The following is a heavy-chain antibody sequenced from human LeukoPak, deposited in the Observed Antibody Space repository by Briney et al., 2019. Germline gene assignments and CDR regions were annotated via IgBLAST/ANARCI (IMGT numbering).Heavy chain of an antibody. CDR3: ARIGFWNGGIDY. Sequence: SQTLSLTCTVSGGSISSGSYYWSWIRQPAGQGLEWFGRIYTSGSTNYNPSLKSRVTISVDTSKNQFSLKLSSVTAADTAVYYCARIGFWNGGIDYWGQGTLVTVSS. CDR1: GGSISSGSYY. D-gene: IGHD1-1*01. J-gene: IGHJ4*02. CDR2: IYTSGST. V-gene: IGHV4-61*02.